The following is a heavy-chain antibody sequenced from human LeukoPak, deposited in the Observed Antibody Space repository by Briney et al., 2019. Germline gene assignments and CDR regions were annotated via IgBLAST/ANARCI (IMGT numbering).Heavy chain of an antibody. D-gene: IGHD6-13*01. Sequence: ASVKVSCKASGYTFTSYDINWVRQATGQGLEWMGWMNPNSGNTDYAQKFQGRVTMTRNTSISTAYMELSSLRSEDTAVYYCARRGIIAAAGRGYNWFDPWGQGTLVTVSS. CDR1: GYTFTSYD. CDR2: MNPNSGNT. V-gene: IGHV1-8*01. J-gene: IGHJ5*02. CDR3: ARRGIIAAAGRGYNWFDP.